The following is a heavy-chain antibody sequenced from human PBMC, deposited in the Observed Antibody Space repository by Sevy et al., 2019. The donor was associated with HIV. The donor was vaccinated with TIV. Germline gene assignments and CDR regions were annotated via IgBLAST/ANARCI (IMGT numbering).Heavy chain of an antibody. J-gene: IGHJ4*02. Sequence: SETLSLTCAVSGYSISSGYYWGWIRQPPGKGLEWIGSIYHSGSTYYNPSLKSRVTISVDTSKNQFSLKLSSVTAAETAVYYCARHYRQLAVDYWGQGTLVTVSS. CDR2: IYHSGST. V-gene: IGHV4-38-2*01. CDR3: ARHYRQLAVDY. D-gene: IGHD6-6*01. CDR1: GYSISSGYY.